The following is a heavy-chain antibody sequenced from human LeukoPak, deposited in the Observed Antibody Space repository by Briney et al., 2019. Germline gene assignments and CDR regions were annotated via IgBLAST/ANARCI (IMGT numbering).Heavy chain of an antibody. CDR2: TYYRFKWYT. CDR3: ARGWGGNIDQ. V-gene: IGHV6-1*01. CDR1: GDSVSSNSAA. D-gene: IGHD3-16*01. Sequence: SQTLSLTCAISGDSVSSNSAAWNWIRQSPSRGLEWLGRTYYRFKWYTYYAVSVKGRITINSDTSKNQFSLQLNSVTPEDTAVYYCARGWGGNIDQWGQGALVTVSS. J-gene: IGHJ5*02.